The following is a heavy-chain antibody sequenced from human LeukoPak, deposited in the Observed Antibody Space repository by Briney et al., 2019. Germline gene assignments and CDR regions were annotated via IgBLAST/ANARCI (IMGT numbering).Heavy chain of an antibody. CDR1: GYTFTSYD. CDR3: ARSFTYYDFWSGYYGGGYFDY. J-gene: IGHJ4*02. D-gene: IGHD3-3*01. CDR2: MNPNSGNT. V-gene: IGHV1-8*01. Sequence: GASVKVSCTASGYTFTSYDINWVRQATGQGLEWMGWMNPNSGNTGYAQKFQGRVTMTRNTSISTAYMELSSLRSEDTAVYYCARSFTYYDFWSGYYGGGYFDYWGQGTLVTVSS.